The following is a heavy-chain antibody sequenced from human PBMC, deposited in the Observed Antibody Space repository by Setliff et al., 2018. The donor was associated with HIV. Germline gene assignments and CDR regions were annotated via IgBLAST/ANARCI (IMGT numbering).Heavy chain of an antibody. V-gene: IGHV1-46*01. CDR3: TRVMGATTGFHDY. D-gene: IGHD1-26*01. CDR2: IDPSGERP. CDR1: GYTFSNYF. Sequence: ASVKVSCKASGYTFSNYFLHWVRQAPGQGLEWMGIIDPSGERPTYAQKFQGRVIMTWDTSTSTVHMELSSLRSEDTALYYCTRVMGATTGFHDYWGQGTPVTVSS. J-gene: IGHJ4*02.